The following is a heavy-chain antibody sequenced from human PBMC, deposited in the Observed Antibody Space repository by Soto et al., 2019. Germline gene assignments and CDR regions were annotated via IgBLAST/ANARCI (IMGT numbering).Heavy chain of an antibody. V-gene: IGHV4-30-2*01. CDR1: GGPISSGGYS. D-gene: IGHD1-1*01. CDR3: ARDRNGLGGIDF. J-gene: IGHJ4*02. CDR2: ISQSGSA. Sequence: QLQLQESGSGLVKPSQTLSLTCVVSGGPISSGGYSWTWIRQPPGRGLGWIGYISQSGSADYNPSLKSRVTISVDTSKNQFSLRLSSVTAADTAVYYCARDRNGLGGIDFWGQGILVTVSS.